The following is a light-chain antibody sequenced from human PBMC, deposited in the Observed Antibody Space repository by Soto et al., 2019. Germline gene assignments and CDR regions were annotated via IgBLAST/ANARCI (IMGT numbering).Light chain of an antibody. CDR1: SSNIGAGYE. Sequence: QLVLTQPPSVSGAPGQRVTISCTGSSSNIGAGYEVHWYQQLPGAAPKLLIYGNSDRPSGVPDRFSGSKSGTSASLAITGLQAEDEADYYCQSYDSSLSASVFGGGTKLTVL. CDR2: GNS. CDR3: QSYDSSLSASV. V-gene: IGLV1-40*01. J-gene: IGLJ2*01.